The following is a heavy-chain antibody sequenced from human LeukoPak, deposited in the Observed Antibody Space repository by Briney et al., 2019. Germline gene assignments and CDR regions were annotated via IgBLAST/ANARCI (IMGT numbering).Heavy chain of an antibody. V-gene: IGHV4-39*07. J-gene: IGHJ4*02. Sequence: PSETLSLTCTVSGGSISSSSYYWGWIRQPPGKGLEWIGSIYYSGSTYFNPSLKSRVTMSVDTSKNQFSLRLSSVTAADTAVYYCARDARLAAAGTFDYWGQGTLVTVSS. D-gene: IGHD6-13*01. CDR1: GGSISSSSYY. CDR3: ARDARLAAAGTFDY. CDR2: IYYSGST.